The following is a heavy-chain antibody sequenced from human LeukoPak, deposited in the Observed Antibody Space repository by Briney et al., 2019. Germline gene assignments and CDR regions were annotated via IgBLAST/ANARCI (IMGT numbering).Heavy chain of an antibody. Sequence: ASVKVSCKASGYTFTGYYMHWVRQAPGQGLEWMGWINPNSGGTNYAQKFQGRVTMTRDTSISTAYMELSRLRSDDTAVYYCARAPSLTYYYDSSGYYFDYWGQGTLVTVSS. D-gene: IGHD3-22*01. J-gene: IGHJ4*02. V-gene: IGHV1-2*02. CDR3: ARAPSLTYYYDSSGYYFDY. CDR2: INPNSGGT. CDR1: GYTFTGYY.